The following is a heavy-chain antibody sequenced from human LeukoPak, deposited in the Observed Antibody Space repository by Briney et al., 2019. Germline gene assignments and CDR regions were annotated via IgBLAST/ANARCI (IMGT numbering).Heavy chain of an antibody. CDR1: GFTFSSYA. CDR3: AKRPDDYPFDY. CDR2: ISGRDGNR. V-gene: IGHV3-23*01. J-gene: IGHJ4*02. D-gene: IGHD5-24*01. Sequence: GSLRLSCAASGFTFSSYAMHWVRQAPGKGLEWVSAISGRDGNRYYADSVKGRFTISRDNSKNTLYLQMNSLRAEDTAVYYCAKRPDDYPFDYWGRGTLVTVSS.